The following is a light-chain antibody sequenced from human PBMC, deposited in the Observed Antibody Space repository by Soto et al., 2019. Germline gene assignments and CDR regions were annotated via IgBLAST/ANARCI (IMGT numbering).Light chain of an antibody. Sequence: LTQSPGTLSLSPGERATLSCRASQSVISSYLAWYQQKPGQAPRLLIYGASSRATGIPDRFSGSGSGTDFTLTISRLEPEDFAVYYCQQYRSFGGGTKVDIK. CDR1: QSVISSY. V-gene: IGKV3-20*01. J-gene: IGKJ4*01. CDR2: GAS. CDR3: QQYRS.